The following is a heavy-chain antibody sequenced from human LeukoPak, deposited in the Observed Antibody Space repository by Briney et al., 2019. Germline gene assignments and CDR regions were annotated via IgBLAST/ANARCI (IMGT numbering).Heavy chain of an antibody. J-gene: IGHJ4*02. Sequence: GGSLTLPCAASGFTYNSYSMNWVRHAPGKALECVSSISSSSSYIYYADSVKGRFTISRDNAKNSLYLQMNSLRAEDTAVYYCARVEYSYDIYYFDYWGQGTLVTVSS. CDR3: ARVEYSYDIYYFDY. CDR1: GFTYNSYS. CDR2: ISSSSSYI. D-gene: IGHD5-18*01. V-gene: IGHV3-21*01.